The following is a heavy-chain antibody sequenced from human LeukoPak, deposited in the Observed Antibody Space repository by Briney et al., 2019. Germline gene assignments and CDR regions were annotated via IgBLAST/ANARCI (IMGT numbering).Heavy chain of an antibody. J-gene: IGHJ4*02. D-gene: IGHD5-18*01. Sequence: GGSLRLSCAASGFTFSSYGMNWVRQAPGKGLEWLSYLSSTGNIHCAQSVKGRFTISRDNAKNSLYLQMDGLRAEDTAVYYCARRGDTPMIGDHWGQGILVTVAS. CDR1: GFTFSSYG. V-gene: IGHV3-48*01. CDR3: ARRGDTPMIGDH. CDR2: LSSTGNI.